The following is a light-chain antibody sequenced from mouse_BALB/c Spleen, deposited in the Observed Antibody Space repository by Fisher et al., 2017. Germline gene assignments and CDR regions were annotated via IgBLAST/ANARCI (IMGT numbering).Light chain of an antibody. J-gene: IGKJ2*01. Sequence: IVLTQSPAIMSASPGEKVTITCSASSSVSYMHWFQQKPGTSPKLWIYSTSNLASGVPARFSGSGSGTSYSLTISRMEAEDAATYYCQQRSSYPPTFGGVTKLEIK. CDR3: QQRSSYPPT. V-gene: IGKV4-57*01. CDR1: SSVSY. CDR2: STS.